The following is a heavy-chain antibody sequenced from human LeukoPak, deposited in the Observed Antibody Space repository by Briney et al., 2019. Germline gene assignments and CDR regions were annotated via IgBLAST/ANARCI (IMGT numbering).Heavy chain of an antibody. D-gene: IGHD1-26*01. V-gene: IGHV3-66*01. CDR1: GFTVSSSY. J-gene: IGHJ6*02. CDR3: AKSPGSYYYFSGMDV. CDR2: IYSGGST. Sequence: PGGSLRLSSAASGFTVSSSYMSCVRQAPGKGLEWVSVIYSGGSTYYADSVKGRFTISRDNSRNTLYLQMDSLGAEDTAVYYCAKSPGSYYYFSGMDVWGQGTTVTVSS.